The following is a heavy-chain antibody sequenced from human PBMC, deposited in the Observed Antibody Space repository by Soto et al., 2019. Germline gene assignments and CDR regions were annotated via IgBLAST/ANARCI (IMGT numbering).Heavy chain of an antibody. CDR3: ARIAVAGPFDY. CDR1: GFTFSSYW. V-gene: IGHV3-7*01. Sequence: GGSLRLSCAATGFTFSSYWMSWVRQAPGKGLEWVANIKQDGSEKYYVDSVKGRFTISRDNAKNSLYLQMNSLRAEDTAVYYCARIAVAGPFDYWGQGTLVTVSS. CDR2: IKQDGSEK. J-gene: IGHJ4*02. D-gene: IGHD6-19*01.